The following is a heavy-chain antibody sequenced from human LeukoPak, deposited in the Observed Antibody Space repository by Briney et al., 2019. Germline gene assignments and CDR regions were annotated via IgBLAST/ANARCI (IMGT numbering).Heavy chain of an antibody. V-gene: IGHV1-69*05. Sequence: SVKVSCKGSGDTFSSYTIHWVRQAPGQGLEWMGGTIPIFARADYARKFQGRVTITTDESTGTAYMELSSLRPEDTAVYYCAKGADSGPYFDYWGQGTLVTVSS. CDR2: TIPIFARA. J-gene: IGHJ4*02. D-gene: IGHD3-10*01. CDR3: AKGADSGPYFDY. CDR1: GDTFSSYT.